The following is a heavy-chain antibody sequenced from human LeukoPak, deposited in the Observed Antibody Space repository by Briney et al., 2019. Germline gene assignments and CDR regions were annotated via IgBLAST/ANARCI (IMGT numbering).Heavy chain of an antibody. Sequence: SETLSLTCTVSGGSINSYYWSWIRQPAGKGLEWIGRIYSSGSTNYNPSLKSRVSMSVDTSKNQFSLKLTSVTAADTAVYYCARGGKATVVTMWGQGILVTVPS. CDR1: GGSINSYY. J-gene: IGHJ4*02. V-gene: IGHV4-4*07. CDR3: ARGGKATVVTM. D-gene: IGHD4-23*01. CDR2: IYSSGST.